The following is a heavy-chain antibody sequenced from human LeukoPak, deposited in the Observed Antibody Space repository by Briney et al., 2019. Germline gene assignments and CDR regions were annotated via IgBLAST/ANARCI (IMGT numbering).Heavy chain of an antibody. CDR2: IRSRANNYAT. V-gene: IGHV3-73*01. Sequence: GGSLRLSCAASGFTFSVSAIHWVRQASGEGLEWGGQIRSRANNYATSYIASVKGRFTISRDDSENTAYLPMNSLRAEDTAVYYCANLWDVMTTVTNNDYWGQGTLVTVSS. CDR3: ANLWDVMTTVTNNDY. D-gene: IGHD4-17*01. J-gene: IGHJ4*02. CDR1: GFTFSVSA.